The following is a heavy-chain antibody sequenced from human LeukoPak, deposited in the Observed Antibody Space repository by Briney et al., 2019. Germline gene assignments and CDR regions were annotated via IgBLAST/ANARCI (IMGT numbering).Heavy chain of an antibody. CDR3: AKEGVCGSYHIDQH. V-gene: IGHV3-53*01. CDR2: IYSGGST. Sequence: GGSLRLSCAASGFTVSSKYMGWVRQAPGKGLEWVSVIYSGGSTYYADSVKGRLTISRENSKTTLYFPMNSLRAEDAVVYYCAKEGVCGSYHIDQHWGQGTLVTVSS. D-gene: IGHD3-16*02. J-gene: IGHJ1*01. CDR1: GFTVSSKY.